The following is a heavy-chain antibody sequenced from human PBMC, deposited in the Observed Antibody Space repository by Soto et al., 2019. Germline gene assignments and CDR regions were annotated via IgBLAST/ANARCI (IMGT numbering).Heavy chain of an antibody. CDR2: ISYDGSNK. J-gene: IGHJ6*02. Sequence: PGGSLRLSCAASGFTFSSYGMQWVRQAPGKGLEWVAVISYDGSNKYYADSVKGRFTISRDNSKNTLYLQMNSLRAEDTAVYYCAKNADIVVVTAIRGMDVWGQGTTVTVSS. D-gene: IGHD2-21*02. V-gene: IGHV3-30*18. CDR3: AKNADIVVVTAIRGMDV. CDR1: GFTFSSYG.